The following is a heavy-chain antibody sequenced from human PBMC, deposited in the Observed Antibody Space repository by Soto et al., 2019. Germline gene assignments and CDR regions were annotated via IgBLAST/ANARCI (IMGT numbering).Heavy chain of an antibody. Sequence: EVQLEESGGGLVQPGGSLKLSCAGLGFNFSGSALHWVRQPSGKGLEWVGRIRTKTKKFATSYAASVQGRFSLSIDDSKNTAFLQMNNLRDEDTGIYFCTGRGGDSLQAIWVQGTLVTVSS. CDR2: IRTKTKKFAT. D-gene: IGHD4-17*01. CDR1: GFNFSGSA. CDR3: TGRGGDSLQAI. J-gene: IGHJ4*02. V-gene: IGHV3-73*01.